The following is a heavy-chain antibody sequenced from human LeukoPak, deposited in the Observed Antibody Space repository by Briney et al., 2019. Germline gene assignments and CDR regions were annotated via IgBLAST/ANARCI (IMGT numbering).Heavy chain of an antibody. J-gene: IGHJ4*02. CDR1: GFTFSTFA. CDR2: IFPSGGEI. CDR3: ATYRQVLLPFES. Sequence: GGSLRLSCAASGFTFSTFAMIWVRQPPGKGLEWVSSIFPSGGEIHYADSVRGRFTISRDSSKSTLSLQMNSLRAEDTAIYYCATYRQVLLPFESWGQGTLVAVSS. V-gene: IGHV3-23*01. D-gene: IGHD2-8*02.